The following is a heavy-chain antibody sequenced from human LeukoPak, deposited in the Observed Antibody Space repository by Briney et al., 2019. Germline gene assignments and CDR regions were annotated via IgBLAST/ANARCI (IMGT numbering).Heavy chain of an antibody. Sequence: SGPTPVKPTQTLTLTCTFSGFSLSTSGVGVGWIRQPPGKALEWLALIYWDDDKRYSPSLKSRLTITKDTSKNQVVLTMTNMDPVDTATYYCAHTNTAMVSVDYWGQGTLVTVSS. D-gene: IGHD5-18*01. CDR1: GFSLSTSGVG. CDR3: AHTNTAMVSVDY. CDR2: IYWDDDK. J-gene: IGHJ4*02. V-gene: IGHV2-5*02.